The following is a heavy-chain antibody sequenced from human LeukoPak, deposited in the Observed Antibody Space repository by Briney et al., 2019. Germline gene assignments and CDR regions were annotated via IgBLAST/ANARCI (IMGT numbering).Heavy chain of an antibody. CDR3: ASLGVVAARQVDY. J-gene: IGHJ4*02. CDR2: ISSSSSYI. CDR1: GFTFSSYS. Sequence: PGGSLRLSCAASGFTFSSYSMNWVRQAPGKGLEWVSSISSSSSYIYYADSVKGRFTISRDNAKNSLYLQMNSLRAEDTAVYYCASLGVVAARQVDYWGQGTLVTVSS. V-gene: IGHV3-21*01. D-gene: IGHD6-6*01.